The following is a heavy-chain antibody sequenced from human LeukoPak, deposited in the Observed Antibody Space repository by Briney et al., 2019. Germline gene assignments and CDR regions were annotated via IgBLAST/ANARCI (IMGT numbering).Heavy chain of an antibody. J-gene: IGHJ3*02. CDR1: GYTFAGYG. D-gene: IGHD2/OR15-2a*01. CDR2: ISGFNGNT. V-gene: IGHV1-18*01. CDR3: ARVPNQYCTSRCYYTAFDI. Sequence: ASVKVSCKASGYTFAGYGISWVRQASGQGLEWMGWISGFNGNTNHAQNLQDRVTMTTDTSTSTAYMELRSLRSDDTAVYFCARVPNQYCTSRCYYTAFDIWGQGTMVTVSS.